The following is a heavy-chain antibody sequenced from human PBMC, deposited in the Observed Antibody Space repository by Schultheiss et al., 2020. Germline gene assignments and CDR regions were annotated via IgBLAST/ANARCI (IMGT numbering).Heavy chain of an antibody. V-gene: IGHV3-11*01. J-gene: IGHJ6*02. D-gene: IGHD2-2*01. CDR1: GFTFSDYY. Sequence: GGSLRLSCAASGFTFSDYYMSWIRQAPGKGLEWVSYISSSGSTIYYADSVKGRFTISRDNAKNSLYLQMNSLRAEDTAVYYCARELGLPAAMFGYYGMDVWGQGTTVTVSS. CDR3: ARELGLPAAMFGYYGMDV. CDR2: ISSSGSTI.